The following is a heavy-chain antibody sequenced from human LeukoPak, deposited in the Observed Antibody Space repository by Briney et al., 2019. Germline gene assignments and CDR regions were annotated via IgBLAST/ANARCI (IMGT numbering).Heavy chain of an antibody. CDR3: ARGADSSGYYKYAFDI. D-gene: IGHD3-22*01. Sequence: SETLSLTCSVSGGSISESNYYWGWIRQPPGKGLEWIGYIYYSGSTYYNPSLKSRVTISVDTSKNQFSLKLSSVTAADTAVYYCARGADSSGYYKYAFDIWGQGTMVTVSS. V-gene: IGHV4-30-4*01. J-gene: IGHJ3*02. CDR2: IYYSGST. CDR1: GGSISESNYY.